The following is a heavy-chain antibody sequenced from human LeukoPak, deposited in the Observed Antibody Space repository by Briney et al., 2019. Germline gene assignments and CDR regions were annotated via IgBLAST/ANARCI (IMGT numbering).Heavy chain of an antibody. CDR2: IYENGGTT. D-gene: IGHD2-21*01. J-gene: IGHJ4*02. V-gene: IGHV3-23*01. CDR1: GFTFRSHA. Sequence: GGSLRLSCVGSGFTFRSHAMSWVRQAPEKGLKFVSGIYENGGTTYYADSVKGRFSISRDNSKNTLYLQLDSLRGEDTAVYYCAKDFRIGYSAHFDYWGQGALVTVSS. CDR3: AKDFRIGYSAHFDY.